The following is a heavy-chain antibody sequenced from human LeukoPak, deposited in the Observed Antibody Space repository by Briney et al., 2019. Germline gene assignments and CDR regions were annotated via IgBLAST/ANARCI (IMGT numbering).Heavy chain of an antibody. CDR2: INPNSGGT. Sequence: ASVKVSCKASGYTFTGYYMHWVRQAPGQGLEWMGWINPNSGGTDYAQKFQGRDTMTRDTSISTVYMELSSLRSDDTAVYYCARADSVPAGDYHYWYMDVWGKGTTVTVSS. J-gene: IGHJ6*03. D-gene: IGHD2-2*01. CDR1: GYTFTGYY. CDR3: ARADSVPAGDYHYWYMDV. V-gene: IGHV1-2*02.